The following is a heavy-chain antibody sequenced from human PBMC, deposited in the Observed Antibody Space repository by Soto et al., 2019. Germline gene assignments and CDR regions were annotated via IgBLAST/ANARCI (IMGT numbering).Heavy chain of an antibody. V-gene: IGHV1-69*13. CDR3: ARVMPEPASGAYTAKGCAFHI. CDR2: IIPIFGTA. Sequence: SGKVSCEASGRSFSSYAISRVRQAPGQGLERMGGIIPIFGTANYAQKFQGRVTITADESTSTAYMELSSLRSEDTAVYYCARVMPEPASGAYTAKGCAFHIWGQGTMVTVSS. J-gene: IGHJ3*02. CDR1: GRSFSSYA. D-gene: IGHD3-16*01.